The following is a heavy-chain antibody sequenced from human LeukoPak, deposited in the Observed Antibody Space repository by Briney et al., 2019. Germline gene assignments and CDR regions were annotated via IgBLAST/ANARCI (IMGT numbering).Heavy chain of an antibody. D-gene: IGHD6-19*01. Sequence: PGGSLRLSCTASGFTFDDYAMHWVRQAPGKGLEWVSGISWNSGSIGYADSVKGRFTISRDNAKNSLYLQMNSLRAEDTALYYCAKVLYSSGWSHAFDIWGQGTMVTVSS. V-gene: IGHV3-9*01. CDR3: AKVLYSSGWSHAFDI. CDR1: GFTFDDYA. J-gene: IGHJ3*02. CDR2: ISWNSGSI.